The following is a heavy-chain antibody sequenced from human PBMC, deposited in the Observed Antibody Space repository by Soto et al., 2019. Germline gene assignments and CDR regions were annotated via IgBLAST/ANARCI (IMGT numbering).Heavy chain of an antibody. CDR1: GGSINNYW. J-gene: IGHJ5*02. D-gene: IGHD6-13*01. V-gene: IGHV4-4*07. CDR2: LHSTGAT. CDR3: VRDVPAAGTDWFDP. Sequence: QVQLQESGPGLVKPSETLSLTCTVSGGSINNYWWSWIRQAADKRLEWIGRLHSTGATNYNPSLRRRVTMSVDKSKNQFSLNLASVTAADTAVYYCVRDVPAAGTDWFDPWGQGTLVTVSS.